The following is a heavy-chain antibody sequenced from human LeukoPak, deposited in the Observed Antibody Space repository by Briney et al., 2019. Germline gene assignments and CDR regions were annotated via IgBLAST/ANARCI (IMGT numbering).Heavy chain of an antibody. CDR1: GFILNDYG. V-gene: IGHV3-33*01. J-gene: IGHJ6*02. CDR3: ARDRHCVNGVCHSPPGMDV. CDR2: IWFDKNQ. D-gene: IGHD2-8*01. Sequence: GGSLRLSCAASGFILNDYGMHWVRQAPGKGLEWVADIWFDKNQHFADSVKGRFATSRDNSKNTVYLQINSLRAEDTAVYYCARDRHCVNGVCHSPPGMDVWGQGTTVTVSS.